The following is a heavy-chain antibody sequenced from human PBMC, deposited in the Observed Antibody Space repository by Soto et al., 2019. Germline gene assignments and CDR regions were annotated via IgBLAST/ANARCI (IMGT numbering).Heavy chain of an antibody. Sequence: QVQLRESGPGLVKPSQTLSLTCTVSGGSISSGGYYWSWIRQHPGKGLEWIGYIYYSGSTYYNPSLKSRVTISVDTSKIQFSLKLSSVTDADTAVYYCAASCVGCGGFNYYGMDVWGQGTTVTVSS. V-gene: IGHV4-31*03. D-gene: IGHD2-21*01. CDR2: IYYSGST. J-gene: IGHJ6*02. CDR3: AASCVGCGGFNYYGMDV. CDR1: GGSISSGGYY.